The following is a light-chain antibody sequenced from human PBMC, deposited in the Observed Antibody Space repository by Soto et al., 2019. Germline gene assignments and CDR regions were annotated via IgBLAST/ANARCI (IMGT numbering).Light chain of an antibody. CDR1: YIASRN. Sequence: SYELTQPLSVSVALGQTARITCGGNYIASRNVHWYQQKPGQAPVLVIYRDNNRPSGLPERFSGSNSGNTATLTISRAQAGDEADYYCQVWDSSTYAVFGGGTKLTVL. CDR3: QVWDSSTYAV. CDR2: RDN. V-gene: IGLV3-9*01. J-gene: IGLJ3*02.